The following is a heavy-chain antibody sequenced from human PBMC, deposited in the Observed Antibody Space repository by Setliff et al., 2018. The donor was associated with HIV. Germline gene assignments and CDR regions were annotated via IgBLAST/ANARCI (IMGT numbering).Heavy chain of an antibody. D-gene: IGHD6-19*01. V-gene: IGHV3-33*01. Sequence: GSLRLSCAASGFTFNSYAMHWVRQAPGKGLEWVAVIWYDGSKKYYGDSVKGRFTISRDKSKNTLYLQMDSLRAEDTAMYYCARVLYISGWYGPVVKALDMWGQGTMVTVSS. CDR1: GFTFNSYA. CDR2: IWYDGSKK. CDR3: ARVLYISGWYGPVVKALDM. J-gene: IGHJ3*02.